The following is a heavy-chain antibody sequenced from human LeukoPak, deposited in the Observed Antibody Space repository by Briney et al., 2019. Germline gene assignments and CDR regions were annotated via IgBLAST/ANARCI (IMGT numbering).Heavy chain of an antibody. J-gene: IGHJ6*02. CDR2: ISWNSGSI. Sequence: GGSLRLSCAASGFTFDDYAMHWVRQAPGKGLEWVSGISWNSGSIGYADSVKGRFTISRDNAKNSLYLQMNSLRAEDTALYYCAKSTEPPEDYYYGMDVRGQGTTVTVSS. V-gene: IGHV3-9*01. CDR3: AKSTEPPEDYYYGMDV. CDR1: GFTFDDYA. D-gene: IGHD1-14*01.